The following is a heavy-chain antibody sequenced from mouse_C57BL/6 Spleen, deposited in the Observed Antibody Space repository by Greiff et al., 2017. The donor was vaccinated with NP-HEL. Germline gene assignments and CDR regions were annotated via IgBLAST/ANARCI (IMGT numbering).Heavy chain of an antibody. D-gene: IGHD2-12*01. CDR1: GYTFTSYT. V-gene: IGHV1-4*01. Sequence: QVQLKESGAELARPGASVKMSCKASGYTFTSYTMHWVKQRPGQGLEWIGYINPSSGYTKYNQKFKDKATLTADKSSSTAYMHMGSLTSEDSAVYYCAREGLYSGGYFDYWGQGTTLTVSS. CDR3: AREGLYSGGYFDY. CDR2: INPSSGYT. J-gene: IGHJ2*01.